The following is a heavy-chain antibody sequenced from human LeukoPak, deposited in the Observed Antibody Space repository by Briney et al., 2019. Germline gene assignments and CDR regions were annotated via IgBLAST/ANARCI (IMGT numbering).Heavy chain of an antibody. Sequence: GSLRLSCAASGFTFSSYGMHWVRQAPGKGLGGVAFIRYDGRNKYFGDFVKGRFTISRDNSKNTLYLQMNRLRAEDTAVYYCARDYGEYEYYFDYWGQGTLVTVSS. CDR1: GFTFSSYG. CDR3: ARDYGEYEYYFDY. J-gene: IGHJ4*02. V-gene: IGHV3-30*02. D-gene: IGHD4-17*01. CDR2: IRYDGRNK.